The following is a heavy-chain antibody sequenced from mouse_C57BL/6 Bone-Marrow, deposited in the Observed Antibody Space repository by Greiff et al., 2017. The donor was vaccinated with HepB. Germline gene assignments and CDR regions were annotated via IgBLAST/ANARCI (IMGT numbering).Heavy chain of an antibody. D-gene: IGHD2-2*01. Sequence: EVKLVESEGGLVQPGSSMKLSCTASGFTFSDYYMAWVRQVPEKGLEWVANINYDGSSTYYLDSLKSRFIISRDNAKNIPYLQMSSLKSEDTATYYCARAGYYDAMDYWGQGTSVTVSS. CDR3: ARAGYYDAMDY. CDR1: GFTFSDYY. CDR2: INYDGSST. V-gene: IGHV5-16*01. J-gene: IGHJ4*01.